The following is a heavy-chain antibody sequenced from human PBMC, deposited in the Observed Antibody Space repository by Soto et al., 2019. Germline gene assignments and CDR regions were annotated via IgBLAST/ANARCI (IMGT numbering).Heavy chain of an antibody. Sequence: GGSLRLSCAASGFTFSSYAMSWVRQAPGKGLEWVSAISGSGGSTYYADSVKGRFTISRDNSKNTLYLQMNSLRAEDTAVYYCPTRPGIAVASDAFDIWGQGTMVTVSS. CDR1: GFTFSSYA. V-gene: IGHV3-23*01. CDR2: ISGSGGST. D-gene: IGHD6-19*01. CDR3: PTRPGIAVASDAFDI. J-gene: IGHJ3*02.